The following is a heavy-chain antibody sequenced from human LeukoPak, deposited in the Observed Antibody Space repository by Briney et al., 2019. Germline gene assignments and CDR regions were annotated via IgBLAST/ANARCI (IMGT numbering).Heavy chain of an antibody. J-gene: IGHJ1*01. V-gene: IGHV4-59*01. Sequence: SGTLSLTWPGSGGSISNYYWNWIREAPGKGMGWVGYIYYSGSTNYNPSLKSRVTISVDTSKNQFSLKLSSVTAADTAVYYCARVRSSSSWYFQHWGQGTLVTVSS. CDR2: IYYSGST. D-gene: IGHD6-6*01. CDR1: GGSISNYY. CDR3: ARVRSSSSWYFQH.